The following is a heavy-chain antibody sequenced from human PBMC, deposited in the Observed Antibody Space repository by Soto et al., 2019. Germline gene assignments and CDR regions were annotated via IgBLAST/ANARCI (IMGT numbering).Heavy chain of an antibody. Sequence: SVKVSCKASGGTFSSYAISWVRQAPGQGLEWMGGIIPIFGTANYAQKFQGRVTITADESTSTAYMELSSLRSEDTAVYYCARDYCSGGSCYSNWFDPWGQGTLVTVSS. CDR3: ARDYCSGGSCYSNWFDP. J-gene: IGHJ5*02. CDR2: IIPIFGTA. CDR1: GGTFSSYA. V-gene: IGHV1-69*13. D-gene: IGHD2-15*01.